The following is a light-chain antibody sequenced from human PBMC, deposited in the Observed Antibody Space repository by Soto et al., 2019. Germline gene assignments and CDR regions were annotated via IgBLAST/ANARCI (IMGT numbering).Light chain of an antibody. Sequence: EIVLTQSPGTLSLSPGERATLSCRASQSVSSRSLAWYQQKPGQAPRLLIYGASNRATGIPDRFSGSGSGTDFTLTISRLEPEDFAMYYCLQDYNYPRTFGQGTKLEI. CDR3: LQDYNYPRT. V-gene: IGKV3-20*01. CDR1: QSVSSRS. CDR2: GAS. J-gene: IGKJ2*01.